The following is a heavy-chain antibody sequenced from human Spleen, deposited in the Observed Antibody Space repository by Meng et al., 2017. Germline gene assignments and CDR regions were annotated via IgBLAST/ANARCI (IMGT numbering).Heavy chain of an antibody. J-gene: IGHJ4*02. D-gene: IGHD3-16*01. Sequence: GESLKISCAASGFTFSSYGMHWVRQAPGKGLEWVAVTSSDDSNKYYANSVKGRFSIYRDNSNNMVYLQMNSLRAEDTASYYCARDQYYDHSAYFYDWGEGTLVTVSS. CDR3: ARDQYYDHSAYFYD. CDR1: GFTFSSYG. CDR2: TSSDDSNK. V-gene: IGHV3-33*01.